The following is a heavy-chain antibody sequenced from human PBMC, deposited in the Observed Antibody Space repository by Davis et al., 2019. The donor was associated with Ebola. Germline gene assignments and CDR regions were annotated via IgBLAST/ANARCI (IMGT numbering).Heavy chain of an antibody. J-gene: IGHJ4*02. CDR1: GFTFSSYA. Sequence: PGGSLRLSCAASGFTFSSYAMSWVRQAPGKGLEWVSAISGSGGSTYYADSVKGRFTISRDNAKNSLYLQMNSLRAEDTAVYYCARDLGGVEMALTLDYWGQGTLVTVSS. V-gene: IGHV3-23*01. D-gene: IGHD5-24*01. CDR2: ISGSGGST. CDR3: ARDLGGVEMALTLDY.